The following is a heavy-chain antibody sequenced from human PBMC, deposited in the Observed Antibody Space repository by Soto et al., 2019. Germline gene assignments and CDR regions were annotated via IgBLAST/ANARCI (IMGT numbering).Heavy chain of an antibody. D-gene: IGHD6-13*01. V-gene: IGHV4-4*07. CDR3: ARDVRRGSSSWVN. Sequence: QVQLQESGPGLVKPSETLSLTCTVSGGSISGFYWSWIRQPAGKGLEWIGRTSPGGGTNYNPSLKSRVTMSIDTSKSLFSLNLRSVPAADTAVYYCARDVRRGSSSWVNWGQGTLVTVSS. J-gene: IGHJ4*02. CDR1: GGSISGFY. CDR2: TSPGGGT.